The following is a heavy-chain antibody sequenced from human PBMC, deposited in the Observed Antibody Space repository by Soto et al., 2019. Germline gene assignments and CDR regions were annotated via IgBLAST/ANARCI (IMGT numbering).Heavy chain of an antibody. D-gene: IGHD5-18*01. CDR2: IYYSGST. Sequence: SETLSLTCTVSGGSISSGDYYWSWIRQPPGKGLEWIGYIYYSGSTYYNPSLKSRVTISVDTSKNQSSLKLCSVTAADTAVYYCARGRRRWSAMVSCFDYWGQGTLVTVSS. V-gene: IGHV4-30-4*01. CDR3: ARGRRRWSAMVSCFDY. J-gene: IGHJ4*02. CDR1: GGSISSGDYY.